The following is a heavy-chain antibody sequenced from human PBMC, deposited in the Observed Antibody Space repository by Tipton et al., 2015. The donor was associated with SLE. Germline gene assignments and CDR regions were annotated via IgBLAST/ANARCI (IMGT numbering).Heavy chain of an antibody. D-gene: IGHD2/OR15-2a*01. CDR2: ITTYNGNR. CDR3: ARIFSDYFYYMDV. V-gene: IGHV1-18*04. CDR1: GYTFTNYD. Sequence: QLVQSGAEIKRPGASVKVSCKASGYTFTNYDISWVRQAPGQGLEWMGWITTYNGNRKYSQKFQGRVTMTIDTSTSTAYMELRSLRSDDTAVYYCARIFSDYFYYMDVWGKGTTVTVSS. J-gene: IGHJ6*03.